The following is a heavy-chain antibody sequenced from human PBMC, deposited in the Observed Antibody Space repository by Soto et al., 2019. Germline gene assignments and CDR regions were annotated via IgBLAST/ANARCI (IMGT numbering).Heavy chain of an antibody. D-gene: IGHD6-6*01. CDR2: TKSKTDGGTT. Sequence: PGGSLRLSCAASGFTFSNAWLSWVRQAPGKGLEWVGRTKSKTDGGTTDYTAPVKGRFTISRDDSKNTLYLQMNSLKIEDTAVYYCTTGSPSTKNYWGQGTLVTVSS. CDR1: GFTFSNAW. V-gene: IGHV3-15*01. CDR3: TTGSPSTKNY. J-gene: IGHJ4*02.